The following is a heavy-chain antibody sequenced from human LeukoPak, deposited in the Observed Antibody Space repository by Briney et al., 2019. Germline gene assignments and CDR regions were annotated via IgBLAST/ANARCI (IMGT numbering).Heavy chain of an antibody. V-gene: IGHV4-59*01. J-gene: IGHJ4*02. Sequence: SETLSLTCTVSGGSISSYYWSWIRQPPGKGLEWIGYIYYSGSTNYNPSPKSRVTISVDTSKNQFSLKLSSVTAADTAVYYCARQGRFGELLLGDWGQGTLVTVSS. D-gene: IGHD3-10*01. CDR1: GGSISSYY. CDR3: ARQGRFGELLLGD. CDR2: IYYSGST.